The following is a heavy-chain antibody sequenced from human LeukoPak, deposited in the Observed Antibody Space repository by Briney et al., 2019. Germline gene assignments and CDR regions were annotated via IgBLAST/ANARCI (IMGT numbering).Heavy chain of an antibody. J-gene: IGHJ6*04. CDR1: GGSISSSNW. CDR2: IYHSGST. CDR3: ARMYSSAYYGMDV. D-gene: IGHD6-19*01. Sequence: SGTLSLTCAVSGGSISSSNWWSWVRQPPGKGLEWIGEIYHSGSTNYNLSLKSRVTISVDKSKNQFSLKLSSVTAADTAVYYCARMYSSAYYGMDVWGKGTTVTVSS. V-gene: IGHV4-4*02.